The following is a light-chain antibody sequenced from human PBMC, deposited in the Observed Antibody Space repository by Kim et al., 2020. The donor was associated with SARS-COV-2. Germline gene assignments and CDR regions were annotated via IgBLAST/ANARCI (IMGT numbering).Light chain of an antibody. V-gene: IGKV3-20*01. CDR1: QSVSSSY. J-gene: IGKJ2*01. CDR3: QQYGSSYT. Sequence: SLSPGDRATLSCRASQSVSSSYLAWYQLKPGQAPRLLIYGASSRATGIPDRFSGSGSGTDFTLTISRLEPEDFAVYYCQQYGSSYTFGQGTKLEI. CDR2: GAS.